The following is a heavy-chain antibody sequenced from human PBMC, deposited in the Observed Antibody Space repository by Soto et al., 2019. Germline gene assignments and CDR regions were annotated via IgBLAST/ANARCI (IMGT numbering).Heavy chain of an antibody. J-gene: IGHJ4*02. CDR1: GGSISSSGYY. CDR3: ARISDSSSIDY. V-gene: IGHV4-39*01. D-gene: IGHD3-22*01. Sequence: PSVTQSLTCTVAGGSISSSGYYWGWIRQPPGKGLEWIGSIYYSGSTYYNPSLKSRVTISVDTSKNQFSLKLSSVTAADTAVYYCARISDSSSIDYWGQGTLVTVSS. CDR2: IYYSGST.